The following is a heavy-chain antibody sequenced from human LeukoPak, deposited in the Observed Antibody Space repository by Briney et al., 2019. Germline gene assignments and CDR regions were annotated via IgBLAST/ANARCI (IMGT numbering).Heavy chain of an antibody. CDR1: GFIFSNYA. CDR2: INSDGSST. CDR3: ASDDYALSGYFDY. Sequence: PGASLRLSCAASGFIFSNYAMHWVRQAPGKGLVWVSRINSDGSSTSYADSVKGRFTISRDNAKNTLYLQMNSLRAEDTAVYYCASDDYALSGYFDYWGQGTLVTVSS. D-gene: IGHD4-17*01. V-gene: IGHV3-74*01. J-gene: IGHJ4*02.